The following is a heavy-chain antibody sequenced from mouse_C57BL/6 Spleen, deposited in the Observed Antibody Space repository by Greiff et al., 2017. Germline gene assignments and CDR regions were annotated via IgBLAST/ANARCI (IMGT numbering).Heavy chain of an antibody. CDR3: ARSGSLYWYFDV. CDR2: INYDGSST. V-gene: IGHV5-16*01. CDR1: GFTFSDYY. Sequence: EVHLVESEGGLVQPGSSMKLSCTASGFTFSDYYMAWVRQVPEKGLEWVANINYDGSSTYYLDSLKSRFIISRDNAKNILYLQMSSLKSEDTATYYCARSGSLYWYFDVWGTGTTVTVSS. J-gene: IGHJ1*03.